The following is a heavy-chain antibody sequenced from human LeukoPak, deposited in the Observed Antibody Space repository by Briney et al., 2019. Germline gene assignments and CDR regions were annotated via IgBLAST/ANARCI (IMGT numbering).Heavy chain of an antibody. CDR3: ARALDSALDV. CDR1: GFSFSSYN. Sequence: GGSLRLSCVGSGFSFSSYNMHWVRQAPGKGLEWVSYISSSGSTVYYADSVRGRFTISRDNARHSLYLQMAGLTAEDTAVYYCARALDSALDVWGNGTTVTVSS. V-gene: IGHV3-48*01. D-gene: IGHD3/OR15-3a*01. J-gene: IGHJ6*04. CDR2: ISSSGSTV.